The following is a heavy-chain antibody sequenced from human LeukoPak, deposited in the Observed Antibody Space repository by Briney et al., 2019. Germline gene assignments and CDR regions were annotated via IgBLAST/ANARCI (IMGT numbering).Heavy chain of an antibody. V-gene: IGHV3-15*01. Sequence: PGGSLRLSCAASGFTFSSYAMSWVRQAPGKGLEWVGRIKSKTAGGTTDYAAPVKGRFTISRDDSKNTLYLEMNSLKTEDTAVYYCTTGESMVGTTIHVRWADWGQGTLVTVSS. CDR2: IKSKTAGGTT. CDR1: GFTFSSYA. D-gene: IGHD1-26*01. J-gene: IGHJ4*02. CDR3: TTGESMVGTTIHVRWAD.